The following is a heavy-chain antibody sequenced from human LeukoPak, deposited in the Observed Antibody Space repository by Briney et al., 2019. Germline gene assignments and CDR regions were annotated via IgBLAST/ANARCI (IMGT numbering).Heavy chain of an antibody. Sequence: SETLSLTCAVYGGSFSGYYRSWIRQPPGKGLEWIGEINHSGSTNYNPSLKSRVSMSVDTSKNQFSLNLSSVTAADTAVYHCARLLAGCPGGRCRAHFDYWGQGTLVTVSS. J-gene: IGHJ4*02. CDR1: GGSFSGYY. CDR3: ARLLAGCPGGRCRAHFDY. D-gene: IGHD2-15*01. V-gene: IGHV4-34*01. CDR2: INHSGST.